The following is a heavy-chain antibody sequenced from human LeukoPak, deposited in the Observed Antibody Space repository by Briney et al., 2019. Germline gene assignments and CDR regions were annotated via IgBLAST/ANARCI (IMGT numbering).Heavy chain of an antibody. CDR3: AREISSSSSWANWFDP. V-gene: IGHV4-59*01. Sequence: SETLSLTCTVSGGSISSYYWSWIRQPPGKGLEWIGYIYYSGSTNYNPSLKSRVTISVDTSKNQFSLKLSSVTAADTAVYYCAREISSSSSWANWFDPWGQGTLVAVSS. J-gene: IGHJ5*02. D-gene: IGHD6-13*01. CDR2: IYYSGST. CDR1: GGSISSYY.